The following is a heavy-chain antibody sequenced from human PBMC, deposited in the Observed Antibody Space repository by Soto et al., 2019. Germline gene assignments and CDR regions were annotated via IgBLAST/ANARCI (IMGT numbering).Heavy chain of an antibody. D-gene: IGHD2-15*01. Sequence: ASVKVSCKVSGYSLTDLSIHWVRQAPGKGLEWMGGFHPKDGETIFAQKFQGRVTTTEDTSTATAYMELSSLRSEDTAVFYCATILNTMSGLDPFDIWGQGTMVTVSS. CDR3: ATILNTMSGLDPFDI. CDR2: FHPKDGET. CDR1: GYSLTDLS. V-gene: IGHV1-24*01. J-gene: IGHJ3*02.